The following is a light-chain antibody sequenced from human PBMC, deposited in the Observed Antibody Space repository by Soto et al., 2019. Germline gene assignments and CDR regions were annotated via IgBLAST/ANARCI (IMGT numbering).Light chain of an antibody. J-gene: IGLJ1*01. CDR2: SNN. CDR1: SSNIGSNT. CDR3: AAWDDSLNGPRYV. Sequence: VLTQPPSASGTPGQRVTISCSGSSSNIGSNTVNWYQQLPGTAPKLLIYSNNQRPSGVPDRFSGSKSGTSASLAISGLQSEDEADYYCAAWDDSLNGPRYVFGTGTKVTVL. V-gene: IGLV1-44*01.